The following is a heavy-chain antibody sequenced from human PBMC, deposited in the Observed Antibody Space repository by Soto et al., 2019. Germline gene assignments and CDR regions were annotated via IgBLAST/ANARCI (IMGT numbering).Heavy chain of an antibody. D-gene: IGHD3-22*01. J-gene: IGHJ4*02. CDR2: INPNSGGT. Sequence: ASVKVSCKASGYTFTGYYMHWVRQAPGQGLEWMGWINPNSGGTNYAQKFQGRVTMTRDTSISTAYMELSRLRSDDTAVYYCARGGYYDSSSYYYGNDYWGQGTLVTVSS. CDR3: ARGGYYDSSSYYYGNDY. CDR1: GYTFTGYY. V-gene: IGHV1-2*02.